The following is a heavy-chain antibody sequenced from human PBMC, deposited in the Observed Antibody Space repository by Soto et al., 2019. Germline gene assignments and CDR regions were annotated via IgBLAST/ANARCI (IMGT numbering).Heavy chain of an antibody. V-gene: IGHV4-59*01. CDR2: IYYSGST. J-gene: IGHJ6*02. CDR1: GGSISSYY. CDR3: ARVYYYYYGMDV. Sequence: SETLSLTCTVSGGSISSYYWSWIRQPPGKGLEWIGYIYYSGSTNYNPSLRSRVTISVDTSKNQFSLKLSSVTAADTAVYYCARVYYYYYGMDVWGQGTTVTVSS.